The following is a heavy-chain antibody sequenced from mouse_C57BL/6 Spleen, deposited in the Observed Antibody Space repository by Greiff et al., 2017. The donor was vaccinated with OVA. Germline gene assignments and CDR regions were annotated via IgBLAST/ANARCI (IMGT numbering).Heavy chain of an antibody. V-gene: IGHV1-64*01. CDR1: GYTFTSYW. CDR2: IHPNSGST. J-gene: IGHJ4*01. Sequence: QVQLQQPGAELVKPGASVKLSCKASGYTFTSYWMHWVKQRPGQGLEWIGMIHPNSGSTNYNEKFNSKATLTVDKSSSTAYMQLSSLTSEDSAVYYCARETSTRGMDYWGQGTSVTVSS. D-gene: IGHD2-1*01. CDR3: ARETSTRGMDY.